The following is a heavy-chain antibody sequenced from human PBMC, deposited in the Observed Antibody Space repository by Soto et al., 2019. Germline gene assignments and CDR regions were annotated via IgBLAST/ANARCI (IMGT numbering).Heavy chain of an antibody. V-gene: IGHV4-4*02. CDR2: IYHSGST. Sequence: QVQLQDSGPGLVKPSGTLSLTCAVSGGSISSSNCWSWVRQPPGKGLEWIGEIYHSGSTNFNPSLKSRVTISVDKSKNQLSLKMNSVTAADTAVYYCARVSGSYYYGMDVWGQGTTVTVSS. CDR1: GGSISSSNC. J-gene: IGHJ6*02. CDR3: ARVSGSYYYGMDV.